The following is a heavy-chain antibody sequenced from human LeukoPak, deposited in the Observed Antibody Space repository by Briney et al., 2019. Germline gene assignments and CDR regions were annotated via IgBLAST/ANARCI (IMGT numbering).Heavy chain of an antibody. J-gene: IGHJ6*03. CDR3: ARGSEYSSSPRDYCYYYMDV. V-gene: IGHV4-34*01. Sequence: SETLSLTCAVYGGSFSGYYWSWIRQPPGKGLEWIGEINHSGSTNYNPSLKTRVNISVDTSKNQFSLKLSSVTAADTAVYYCARGSEYSSSPRDYCYYYMDVWGKGTTVTVSS. D-gene: IGHD6-6*01. CDR2: INHSGST. CDR1: GGSFSGYY.